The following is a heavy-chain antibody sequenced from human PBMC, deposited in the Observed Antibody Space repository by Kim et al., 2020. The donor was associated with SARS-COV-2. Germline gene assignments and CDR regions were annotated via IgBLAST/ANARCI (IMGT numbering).Heavy chain of an antibody. J-gene: IGHJ5*02. CDR3: ARVPGGYYYWFDP. Sequence: GGSLRLSCAASGFTVSSNYMSWVRQAPGKGLEWVSVIYSGGSTYYADSVKGRFTISRDNSKNTLYLQMNSLRAEDTAVYYCARVPGGYYYWFDPWGQGTLVTVSS. D-gene: IGHD3-22*01. CDR2: IYSGGST. V-gene: IGHV3-53*01. CDR1: GFTVSSNY.